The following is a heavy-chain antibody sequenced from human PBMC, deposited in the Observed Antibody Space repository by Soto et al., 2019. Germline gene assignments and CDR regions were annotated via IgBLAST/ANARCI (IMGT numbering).Heavy chain of an antibody. J-gene: IGHJ6*02. CDR3: ARLPLEAQNEEYYYYYGMDV. CDR2: MNPNSGNT. CDR1: GYTFTSYD. D-gene: IGHD6-6*01. Sequence: ASVKVSCKASGYTFTSYDINWVRQATGQGLEWMGWMNPNSGNTGYAQKFQGRVTMTGNTSISTAYMELSSLRSEDTAVYYCARLPLEAQNEEYYYYYGMDVWGQGTTVTVSS. V-gene: IGHV1-8*01.